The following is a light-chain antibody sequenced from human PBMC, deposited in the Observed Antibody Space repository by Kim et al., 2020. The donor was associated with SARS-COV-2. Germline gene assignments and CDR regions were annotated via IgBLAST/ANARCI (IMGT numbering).Light chain of an antibody. V-gene: IGKV1-39*01. Sequence: SASVGARVTITCRASQSISNYLNWYQQKPGKAPKLLIYAASSLQSGVPSRFSGSGSGTDFTLTISSLQPEDFATYYCQQSYSTPYTFGQGTNLEI. CDR3: QQSYSTPYT. J-gene: IGKJ2*01. CDR2: AAS. CDR1: QSISNY.